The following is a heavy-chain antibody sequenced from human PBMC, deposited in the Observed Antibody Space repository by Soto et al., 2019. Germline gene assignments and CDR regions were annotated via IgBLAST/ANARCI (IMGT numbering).Heavy chain of an antibody. CDR1: GFTFRNYG. J-gene: IGHJ4*02. CDR3: AKDGAPRYCTRSSCHPAGAY. CDR2: ISYAGSNE. Sequence: QVQLVESGGGVVQPGRSLRLSCAGSGFTFRNYGLHWVRQAPGKGPEWVAAISYAGSNEYYADSVKGRFTISRDKSKNMLYLQRDSLRPEDTAVYYCAKDGAPRYCTRSSCHPAGAYWGQGTLVTVSS. V-gene: IGHV3-30*18. D-gene: IGHD2-15*01.